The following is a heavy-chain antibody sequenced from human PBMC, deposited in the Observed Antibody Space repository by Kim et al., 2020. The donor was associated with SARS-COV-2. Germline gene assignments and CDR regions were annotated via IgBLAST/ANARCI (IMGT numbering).Heavy chain of an antibody. CDR1: GISITSAYS. CDR3: TKVDRHPFID. V-gene: IGHV4-38-2*02. J-gene: IGHJ4*02. Sequence: SETLSLTCNVSGISITSAYSWGWIRQSPVRGLEWIATMFHSGTSYYNPSLKTRVTISLDTSTNQVSLALTSVTAADTATLYCTKVDRHPFIDWGQEAL. CDR2: MFHSGTS.